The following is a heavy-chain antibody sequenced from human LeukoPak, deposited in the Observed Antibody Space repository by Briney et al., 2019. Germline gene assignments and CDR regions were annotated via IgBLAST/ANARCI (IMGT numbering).Heavy chain of an antibody. Sequence: GGSLRLSCAASGFTFSSYEMNWVRQAPGKGLEWVSYISSSGSTIHYADSVKGRFTISRDNAKNSLYLQMNSLRAEDTAVYYCARDLEYCTSTSCYSLYGMDVWGKGTTVTVSS. CDR3: ARDLEYCTSTSCYSLYGMDV. CDR2: ISSSGSTI. V-gene: IGHV3-48*03. CDR1: GFTFSSYE. J-gene: IGHJ6*04. D-gene: IGHD2-2*02.